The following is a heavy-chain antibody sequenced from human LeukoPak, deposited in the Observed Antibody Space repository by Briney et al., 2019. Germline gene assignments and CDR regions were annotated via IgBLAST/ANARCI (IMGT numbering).Heavy chain of an antibody. Sequence: GGSLRLSCAASEFTVSSNYMSWIRQAPGKGLEWVSVIYSGGSTYYADSVKGRFTISRDKSKNTLYLQMNSLRAEDTAVYYCASTQRGDYFDYWGQGTLVTVSS. V-gene: IGHV3-66*01. CDR1: EFTVSSNY. CDR3: ASTQRGDYFDY. J-gene: IGHJ4*02. CDR2: IYSGGST. D-gene: IGHD2-15*01.